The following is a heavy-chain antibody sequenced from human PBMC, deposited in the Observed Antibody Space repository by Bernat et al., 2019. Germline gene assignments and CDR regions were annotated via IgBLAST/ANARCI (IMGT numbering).Heavy chain of an antibody. Sequence: QVQLVESGGGLVKPGGSLRLSCAASGFTFSDYYMSWIRQAPGKGLDWVSYISSSSSYTNYADYGKGRFTISRDNAKNSLYLQINSLRAEDTAVYYCAGGTSTSAPYMDVWGKGTTVTVSS. V-gene: IGHV3-11*05. CDR1: GFTFSDYY. J-gene: IGHJ6*03. CDR2: ISSSSSYT. CDR3: AGGTSTSAPYMDV.